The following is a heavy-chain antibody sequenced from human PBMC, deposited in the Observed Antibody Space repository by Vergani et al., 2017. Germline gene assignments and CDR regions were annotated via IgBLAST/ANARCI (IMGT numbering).Heavy chain of an antibody. CDR3: ARGGSYGGDY. V-gene: IGHV1-69*02. Sequence: QVQLVQSGAEVKKPGSSVKVSCKASGGTFSSYTISWVRQAPGQGLEWMGRIIPILGIANYAQKFQGRVTITADKSTSTAYMELSSLRSDDTAVYYCARGGSYGGDYWGQGTLVTVSS. CDR2: IIPILGIA. CDR1: GGTFSSYT. J-gene: IGHJ4*02. D-gene: IGHD1-26*01.